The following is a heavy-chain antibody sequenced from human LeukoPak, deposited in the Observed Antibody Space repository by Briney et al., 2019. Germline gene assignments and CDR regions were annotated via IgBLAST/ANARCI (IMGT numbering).Heavy chain of an antibody. D-gene: IGHD4-11*01. V-gene: IGHV3-48*02. CDR1: GFTFTSSN. J-gene: IGHJ4*02. CDR2: ISSSSSTI. Sequence: GGSLRLSCAASGFTFTSSNMNWVRQAPGKGLEWVSYISSSSSTINYADSVKGRFTISRDNAKNSLYLQMSSLRDEDTAVYYCARLTTLQAGYWGQGTLVTVSS. CDR3: ARLTTLQAGY.